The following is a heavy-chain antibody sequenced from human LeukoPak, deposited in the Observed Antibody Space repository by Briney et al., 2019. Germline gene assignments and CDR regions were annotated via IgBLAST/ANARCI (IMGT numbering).Heavy chain of an antibody. CDR3: VRAFHVSVDTWSDY. Sequence: PSETLSLTCSVSGDSVIYSYWSWIRQPAGKGLECIGRLSVKESPNSNPSLRTPATMSTHTSQNQFSLMLPSVTAADTAAYYCVRAFHVSVDTWSDYCGQAALATVSA. CDR2: LSVKESP. D-gene: IGHD5-18*01. V-gene: IGHV4-4*07. J-gene: IGHJ4*02. CDR1: GDSVIYSY.